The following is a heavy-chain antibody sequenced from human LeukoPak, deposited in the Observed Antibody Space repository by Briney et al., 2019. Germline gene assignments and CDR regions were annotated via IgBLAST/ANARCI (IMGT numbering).Heavy chain of an antibody. Sequence: ASVTVSCKASGYTFISYTMHWVRQAPGQGLEWMGWITAGNGNTKYSQKFQGRVTITRDTSASTAYMDLSSLRSEDTAVYYCARIVGATTPFDYWGQGTLVTVSS. D-gene: IGHD1-26*01. CDR1: GYTFISYT. CDR3: ARIVGATTPFDY. CDR2: ITAGNGNT. V-gene: IGHV1-3*01. J-gene: IGHJ4*02.